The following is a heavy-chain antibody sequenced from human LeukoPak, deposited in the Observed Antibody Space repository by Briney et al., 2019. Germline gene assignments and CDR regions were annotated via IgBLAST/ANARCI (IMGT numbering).Heavy chain of an antibody. CDR3: ARDETYDYESNGYLDF. J-gene: IGHJ4*02. D-gene: IGHD3-22*01. V-gene: IGHV3-23*01. Sequence: GGSLRLSCAASGFIFSSYSMSWVRQAPGKGLEWVSVITGSGGNTYYADSAKGRFTISKDNSKNTVYLQMSSLRAEDTAIYYCARDETYDYESNGYLDFWGQGTVVTVSS. CDR1: GFIFSSYS. CDR2: ITGSGGNT.